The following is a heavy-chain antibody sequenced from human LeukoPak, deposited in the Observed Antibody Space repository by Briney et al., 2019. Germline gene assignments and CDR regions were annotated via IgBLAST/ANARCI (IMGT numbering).Heavy chain of an antibody. V-gene: IGHV3-33*01. CDR1: GFTFSNYG. Sequence: GRSLRLSCATSGFTFSNYGMHWVRQAPGKGLEWVAVIWYDGSNKYYADSVKGRFTISRDNSKNTLYLQMYSLRVEDTAVYFCAREGIAAAGATSATTSDYWGQGTLVTVSS. CDR3: AREGIAAAGATSATTSDY. CDR2: IWYDGSNK. D-gene: IGHD6-13*01. J-gene: IGHJ4*02.